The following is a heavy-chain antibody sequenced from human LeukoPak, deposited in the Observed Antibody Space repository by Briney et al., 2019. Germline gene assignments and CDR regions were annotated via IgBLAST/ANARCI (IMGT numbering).Heavy chain of an antibody. V-gene: IGHV3-23*01. CDR3: ARGHKYSTGWYYFDY. J-gene: IGHJ4*02. CDR1: GFTFSNYA. D-gene: IGHD6-19*01. Sequence: GGSLRLSCAASGFTFSNYAMSWVRQAPGKGLEWVSVISGSGGRTYYADSVKGRFTISRDNSRNTVYLQMNSLRAEDTAVYYCARGHKYSTGWYYFDYWGQGTVVTVSS. CDR2: ISGSGGRT.